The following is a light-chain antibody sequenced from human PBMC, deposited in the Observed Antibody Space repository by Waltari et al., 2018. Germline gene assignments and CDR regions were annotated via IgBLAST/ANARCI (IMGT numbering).Light chain of an antibody. CDR2: WAS. V-gene: IGKV4-1*01. CDR1: ESLLSDYNNQHF. CDR3: QQSYSLPWT. Sequence: DIVMTQSPDSLAVSLGERATINCKSTESLLSDYNNQHFLAWYQQKPGQPPKLLIYWASIRESGVPDRFSGSGSGTDFTLTISSLQPEDFGTYFCQQSYSLPWTFGQGTKVEIE. J-gene: IGKJ1*01.